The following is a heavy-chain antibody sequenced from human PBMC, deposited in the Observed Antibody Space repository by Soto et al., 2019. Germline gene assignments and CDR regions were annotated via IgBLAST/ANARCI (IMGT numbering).Heavy chain of an antibody. V-gene: IGHV1-46*01. D-gene: IGHD6-25*01. J-gene: IGHJ6*02. CDR3: ARTAVHGHYYYYGMDV. CDR1: GYTFTSYY. Sequence: QVQLVQSGAEVKKPGASVKVSCKASGYTFTSYYMHWVRQAPGQGLEWMGIINPSGGSTSYAQKFQGRVTMTRDTSTSTVYMELSSLSSEDTAVYYCARTAVHGHYYYYGMDVWGQGTTVTVSS. CDR2: INPSGGST.